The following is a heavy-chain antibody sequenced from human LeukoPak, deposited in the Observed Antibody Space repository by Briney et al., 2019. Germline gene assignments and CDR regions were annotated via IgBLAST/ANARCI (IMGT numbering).Heavy chain of an antibody. J-gene: IGHJ4*02. Sequence: PGGSLRLSCAASGFTFSSYGIHWVRQAPGKGLEWAAVIWYDGSNKYYADYVKGRFTISRDNSKTTMYLQMNSLRAEDTAVYYCARGAAAGVGGMIDYWGGGSLVTVFS. CDR2: IWYDGSNK. D-gene: IGHD6-19*01. CDR3: ARGAAAGVGGMIDY. V-gene: IGHV3-33*01. CDR1: GFTFSSYG.